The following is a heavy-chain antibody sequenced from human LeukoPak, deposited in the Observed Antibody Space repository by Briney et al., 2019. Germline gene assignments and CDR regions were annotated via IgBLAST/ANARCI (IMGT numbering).Heavy chain of an antibody. CDR2: ISYDGSNK. Sequence: GGSLRLSCAASGFTFSSYGMHWVRQAPGKGLEWVAVISYDGSNKYYADSVKGRFTISRDNSKNTLYLQMNSLRAEDTAVYYCAKDPGVVVAHTYFDYWGQGTLVTVSS. CDR1: GFTFSSYG. J-gene: IGHJ4*02. V-gene: IGHV3-30*18. D-gene: IGHD2-15*01. CDR3: AKDPGVVVAHTYFDY.